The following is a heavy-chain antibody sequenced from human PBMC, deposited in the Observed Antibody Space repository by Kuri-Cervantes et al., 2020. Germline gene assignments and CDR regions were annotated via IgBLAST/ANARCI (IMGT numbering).Heavy chain of an antibody. CDR3: ARGPELPYCSGGSCYGRNFYGMDV. J-gene: IGHJ6*02. Sequence: ASVKVSCKASGYTFTSYGISWVRQAPGQGLEWMGWISAYNGNTNYAQKFQGRVTMTRDTSISTAYMELSRLRSEDTAVYYCARGPELPYCSGGSCYGRNFYGMDVWGRGTTVTVSS. CDR2: ISAYNGNT. D-gene: IGHD2-15*01. V-gene: IGHV1-18*01. CDR1: GYTFTSYG.